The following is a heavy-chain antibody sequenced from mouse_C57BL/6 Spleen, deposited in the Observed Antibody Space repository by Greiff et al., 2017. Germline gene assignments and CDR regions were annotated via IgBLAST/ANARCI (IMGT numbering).Heavy chain of an antibody. Sequence: QVQLQQSGAELVKPGASVKISCKASGYAFSSYWMNWVKQRPGKGLEWIGQIYPGDGDTNYNGKFKGKATLTADKSSSTAYMQLSSLTSEDSAVYFSAREGDYGGAMDYWGQGTSVTVSS. CDR1: GYAFSSYW. D-gene: IGHD1-1*01. CDR2: IYPGDGDT. J-gene: IGHJ4*01. CDR3: AREGDYGGAMDY. V-gene: IGHV1-80*01.